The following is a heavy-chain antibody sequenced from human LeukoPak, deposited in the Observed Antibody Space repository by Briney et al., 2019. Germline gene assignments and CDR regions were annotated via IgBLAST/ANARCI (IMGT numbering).Heavy chain of an antibody. CDR1: GGSISRDY. Sequence: NPSETLSLTCTVSGGSISRDYWSWIRQPPGKGLEWIGYIYYTGSTNYNPSLNSRVTISLETSKNQFSLNLSSVTAADTAVYYCARTSYGDYEFDYWGQGTLVTVSS. CDR2: IYYTGST. D-gene: IGHD4-17*01. J-gene: IGHJ4*02. CDR3: ARTSYGDYEFDY. V-gene: IGHV4-59*01.